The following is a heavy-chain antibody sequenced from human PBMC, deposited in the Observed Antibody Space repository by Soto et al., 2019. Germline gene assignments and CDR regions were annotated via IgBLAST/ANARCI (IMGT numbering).Heavy chain of an antibody. CDR2: ISGSGDIT. CDR1: GFTFSSYP. J-gene: IGHJ4*03. D-gene: IGHD3-3*02. CDR3: SRSTHDSRVGPRAISF. V-gene: IGHV3-23*01. Sequence: GGSLRLSCAASGFTFSSYPMSWVRQPPGKGLEWVAVISGSGDITNYADSVKGRFTNSRDNSKNTLYLQMNSLRAEDTAIHYCSRSTHDSRVGPRAISFWGQGTLVTVSS.